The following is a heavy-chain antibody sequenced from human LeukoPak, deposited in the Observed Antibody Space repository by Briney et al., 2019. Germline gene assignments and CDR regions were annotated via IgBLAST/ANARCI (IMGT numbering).Heavy chain of an antibody. CDR1: GFTFSSYE. D-gene: IGHD6-19*01. V-gene: IGHV3-48*03. Sequence: GGSLRLSCVASGFTFSSYEMNWVRQAPGKGLEWVSYISSSGSTIYYADSVKGRFTISRDNAKNSLYLQMNSLRAEDTAVYYCARDSIAVAASGGLDYWGQGTLVTVSS. J-gene: IGHJ4*02. CDR3: ARDSIAVAASGGLDY. CDR2: ISSSGSTI.